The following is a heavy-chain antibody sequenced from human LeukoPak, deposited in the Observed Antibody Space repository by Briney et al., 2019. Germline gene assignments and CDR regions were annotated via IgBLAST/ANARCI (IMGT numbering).Heavy chain of an antibody. CDR3: AGGYSRGYLPHRWFDP. V-gene: IGHV4-34*01. D-gene: IGHD6-25*01. Sequence: PSETLSLTSAVYGGSLSGYYWSWIRQPPGKGLEWIGEINHSGRTNYSPSINSRVTISVDTTKNQFSMKLISVTAADTAVYYCAGGYSRGYLPHRWFDPWGQGTLVTVSS. J-gene: IGHJ5*02. CDR1: GGSLSGYY. CDR2: INHSGRT.